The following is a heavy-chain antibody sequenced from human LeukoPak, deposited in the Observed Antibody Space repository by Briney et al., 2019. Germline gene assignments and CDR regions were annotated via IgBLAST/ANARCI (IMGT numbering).Heavy chain of an antibody. CDR3: ARAKQTYCGGDCPHDAFDI. V-gene: IGHV3-21*01. CDR1: GFTFSSYS. D-gene: IGHD2-21*02. CDR2: ISSSSSYI. J-gene: IGHJ3*02. Sequence: PGGSLRLSCAASGFTFSSYSMNWVRQAPGKGLEWVSSISSSSSYIYYADSVKGRFTISRDNTKNSLYLQMNSLRAEDTAVYYCARAKQTYCGGDCPHDAFDIWGQGTMVTVSS.